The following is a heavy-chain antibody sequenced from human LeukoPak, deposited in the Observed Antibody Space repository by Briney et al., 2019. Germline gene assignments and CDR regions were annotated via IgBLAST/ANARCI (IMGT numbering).Heavy chain of an antibody. D-gene: IGHD3-10*01. CDR3: ARTDYYGSGSVDY. V-gene: IGHV4-31*03. CDR2: IYYSGST. CDR1: GGSISSSSYY. Sequence: PSETLSLTCTVSGGSISSSSYYWGWIRQHPGKGLEWIGYIYYSGSTYYNPSLKSRVTISVDTSKNQFSLKLSSVTAADTAVYYCARTDYYGSGSVDYWGQGTLVTVSS. J-gene: IGHJ4*02.